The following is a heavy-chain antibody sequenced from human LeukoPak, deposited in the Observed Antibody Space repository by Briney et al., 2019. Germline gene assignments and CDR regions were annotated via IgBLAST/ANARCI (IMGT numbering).Heavy chain of an antibody. Sequence: TAGGSLRLSCAASGFTFSSYSMSWVRQAPGKGLEWVSYISSSSSYIYYADSVKGRFTISRDNAKNSLYLQMSSLRAEDTAVYYCARDTFDIVVVPAAIDYWGQGTLVTVSS. CDR2: ISSSSSYI. CDR3: ARDTFDIVVVPAAIDY. D-gene: IGHD2-2*01. CDR1: GFTFSSYS. J-gene: IGHJ4*02. V-gene: IGHV3-21*01.